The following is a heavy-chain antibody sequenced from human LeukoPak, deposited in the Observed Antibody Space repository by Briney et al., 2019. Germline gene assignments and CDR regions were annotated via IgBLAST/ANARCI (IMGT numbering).Heavy chain of an antibody. J-gene: IGHJ3*02. Sequence: GGSLGLSCAASGFTFSSYAMSWVRQAPGKGLEWVSAISGSGGSTYYADSVKGRFTISRDNSKNTLYLQMNSLRAEDTAVYYCAKDRKGNDYGDPDAFDIWGQGTMVTVSS. CDR3: AKDRKGNDYGDPDAFDI. V-gene: IGHV3-23*01. CDR2: ISGSGGST. D-gene: IGHD4-17*01. CDR1: GFTFSSYA.